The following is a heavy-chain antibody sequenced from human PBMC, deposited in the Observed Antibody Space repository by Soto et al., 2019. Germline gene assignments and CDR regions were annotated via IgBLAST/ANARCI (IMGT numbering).Heavy chain of an antibody. CDR3: ALRLNALGFGEYGD. V-gene: IGHV2-5*02. D-gene: IGHD3-10*01. CDR1: GFSLSTSGVG. Sequence: QITLKESGPTLVKPTQTLTLTCTISGFSLSTSGVGVGWIRQPPGKALEWLALIYWDDDKRYSPSLKSRVTITKDTSKNHVVLTMTNMDPVDTATYYCALRLNALGFGEYGDWGQGTLVTVSS. J-gene: IGHJ4*02. CDR2: IYWDDDK.